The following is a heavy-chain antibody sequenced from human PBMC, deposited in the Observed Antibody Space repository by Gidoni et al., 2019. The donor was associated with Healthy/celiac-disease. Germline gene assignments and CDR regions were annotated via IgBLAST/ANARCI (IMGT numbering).Heavy chain of an antibody. Sequence: EVQLVESGGGRVQPGRSLRLSCAAPGFTFDDYAMHWVRQAPGKGLEWFSGISWNSGSIGYADSVKGRFTISRDNAKNSLYLQMNSLRAEDTALYYCAKGPHGYNYGGFDYWGQGTLVTVSS. CDR2: ISWNSGSI. CDR1: GFTFDDYA. V-gene: IGHV3-9*01. CDR3: AKGPHGYNYGGFDY. D-gene: IGHD5-12*01. J-gene: IGHJ4*02.